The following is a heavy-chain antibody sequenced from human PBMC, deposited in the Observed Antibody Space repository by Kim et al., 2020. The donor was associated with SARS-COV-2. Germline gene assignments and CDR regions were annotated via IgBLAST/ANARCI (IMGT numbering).Heavy chain of an antibody. CDR2: ST. V-gene: IGHV4-39*07. J-gene: IGHJ4*02. CDR3: ARDVGYSYGY. D-gene: IGHD5-18*01. Sequence: STYYNPSLKSRVTISVDTSKNQFSLKLSSVTAADTAVYYCARDVGYSYGYWGQGTLVTVSS.